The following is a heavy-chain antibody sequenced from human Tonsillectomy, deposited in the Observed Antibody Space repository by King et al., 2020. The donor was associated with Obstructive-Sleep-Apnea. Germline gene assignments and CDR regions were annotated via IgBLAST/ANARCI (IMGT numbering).Heavy chain of an antibody. J-gene: IGHJ6*02. CDR3: ARDSGPYGGNLYGMDV. CDR1: GGSISRYY. Sequence: VQLQESGPGLVKPSETLSLTCTVSGGSISRYYWSWIRQPPGRGLEWIGYMYYSGSTNYNPSLKSRVTISVDTSKNQFSLKLSSVTAADTAVYYCARDSGPYGGNLYGMDVWGHGTTVTVSS. D-gene: IGHD4-23*01. V-gene: IGHV4-59*01. CDR2: MYYSGST.